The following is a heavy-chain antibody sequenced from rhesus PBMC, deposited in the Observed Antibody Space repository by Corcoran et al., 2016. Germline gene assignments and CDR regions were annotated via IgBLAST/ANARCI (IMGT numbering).Heavy chain of an antibody. CDR3: ARGYCSSTYCSLSAFDF. Sequence: QVQLVQSGAEVKKPGSSVKVSCKASGYTFNDYYLHWVRQAPRQGFEWMGRINPYNGNTNYDQKVQVRATMTRDSSTSTAYMELSSLRSEDTAVYYCARGYCSSTYCSLSAFDFWGQGLRVTVSS. CDR2: INPYNGNT. D-gene: IGHD2-15*01. V-gene: IGHV1S2*01. J-gene: IGHJ3*01. CDR1: GYTFNDYY.